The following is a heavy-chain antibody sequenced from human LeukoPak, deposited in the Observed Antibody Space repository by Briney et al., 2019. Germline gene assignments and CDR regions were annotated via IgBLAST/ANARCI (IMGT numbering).Heavy chain of an antibody. D-gene: IGHD4-17*01. Sequence: GASVKVSCKASGYTFTGYYMHWVRQAPGQGLEWMGWINPNSGSTNYAQKFQGRVTMTRDTSISTAYMELSRLRSDDTAVYYCARRPHYGDPGTDAFDIWGQGTMVTVSS. CDR2: INPNSGST. V-gene: IGHV1-2*02. CDR1: GYTFTGYY. CDR3: ARRPHYGDPGTDAFDI. J-gene: IGHJ3*02.